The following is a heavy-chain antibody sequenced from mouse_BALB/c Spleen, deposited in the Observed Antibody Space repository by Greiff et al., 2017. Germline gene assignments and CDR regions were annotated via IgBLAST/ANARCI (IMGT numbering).Heavy chain of an antibody. CDR1: GFTFSSYW. CDR3: TRWLPPFDY. CDR2: IRLKSDNYAT. J-gene: IGHJ2*01. Sequence: EVMLVESGGGLVQPGGSMKLSCVASGFTFSSYWMSWVRQSPEKGLEWVAEIRLKSDNYATHYAESVKGKFTISRDDSKSRLYLQMNSLRAEDTGIYYCTRWLPPFDYWGQGTTLTVSS. D-gene: IGHD2-2*01. V-gene: IGHV6-6*02.